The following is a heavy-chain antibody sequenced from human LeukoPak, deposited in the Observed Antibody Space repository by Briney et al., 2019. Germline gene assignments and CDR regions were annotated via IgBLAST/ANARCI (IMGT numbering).Heavy chain of an antibody. Sequence: GESLKISCKGSGSRFTSYWIVWVRQMPGKGLEWMGIIYPGDSDIRYSPSFQGQVTISADKSITTAYLKWSSLKASDTAMYYCARHSSSRYALDYWGQGTLVTVSS. D-gene: IGHD6-13*01. CDR1: GSRFTSYW. CDR2: IYPGDSDI. V-gene: IGHV5-51*01. J-gene: IGHJ4*02. CDR3: ARHSSSRYALDY.